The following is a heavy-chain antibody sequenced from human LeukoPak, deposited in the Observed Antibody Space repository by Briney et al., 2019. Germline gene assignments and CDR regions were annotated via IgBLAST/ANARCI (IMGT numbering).Heavy chain of an antibody. V-gene: IGHV3-21*01. CDR3: ARDLKYYDSSGFDY. J-gene: IGHJ4*02. CDR1: GFTFSSYS. D-gene: IGHD3-22*01. Sequence: GGSLRLSCATSGFTFSSYSMNWVRQAPGKGLEWVSCISSSSSYIYYTDSVKGRFTISRDNAKNSLTLQMNSLRAEDTAVCYCARDLKYYDSSGFDYWGQGTLVTVSS. CDR2: ISSSSSYI.